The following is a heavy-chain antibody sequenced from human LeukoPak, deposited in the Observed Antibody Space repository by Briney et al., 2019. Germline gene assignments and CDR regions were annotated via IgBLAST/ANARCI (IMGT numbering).Heavy chain of an antibody. D-gene: IGHD3-16*01. CDR1: GFTFSDFY. CDR2: ISTSGSST. CDR3: ARLGGWSFDY. J-gene: IGHJ4*02. Sequence: PGSSLRLSCAASGFTFSDFYMTWIRQAPGKGLEWVSYISTSGSSTNYADSLKGRFTISRDNAKKSLYLQMNTLRGDDTAVYYCARLGGWSFDYWGQGTLVTVSS. V-gene: IGHV3-11*03.